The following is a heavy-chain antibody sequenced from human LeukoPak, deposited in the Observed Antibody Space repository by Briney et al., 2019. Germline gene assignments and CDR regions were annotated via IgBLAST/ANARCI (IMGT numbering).Heavy chain of an antibody. J-gene: IGHJ6*03. Sequence: GASVKVSCKASGYTFTSYGISWVRQAPGQGLEWMGWISAYNGNTNYAQKLQGRVTMTTDTSTSTAYMELRSLRSDDTAVYYCAREYSSSYYYYYMDVWGKGTTVTVSS. V-gene: IGHV1-18*01. CDR2: ISAYNGNT. CDR1: GYTFTSYG. D-gene: IGHD6-6*01. CDR3: AREYSSSYYYYYMDV.